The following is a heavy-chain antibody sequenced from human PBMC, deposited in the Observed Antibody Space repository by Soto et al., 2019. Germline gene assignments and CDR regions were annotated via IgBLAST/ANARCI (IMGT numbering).Heavy chain of an antibody. D-gene: IGHD1-1*01. CDR2: INHSGST. V-gene: IGHV4-34*01. CDR1: GGSFSGYY. Sequence: QVQLQQWGAGLLKPSETLSLTCAVYGGSFSGYYWSWIRQPPGKGLEWIGEINHSGSTNYNPSLKSRVTISVDTSKNQFSLKLSSVTAADTAVYYCARGLARSAADYWGQGTLVTVSS. J-gene: IGHJ4*02. CDR3: ARGLARSAADY.